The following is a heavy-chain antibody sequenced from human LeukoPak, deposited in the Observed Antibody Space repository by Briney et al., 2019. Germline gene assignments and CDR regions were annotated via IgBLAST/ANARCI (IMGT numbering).Heavy chain of an antibody. D-gene: IGHD2-2*01. CDR2: ISSNGGST. CDR3: ARDSITVSVGAFDI. Sequence: PGRTLRLSCAASGFTFSHYAMHWVRQVPGKGLEYVSAISSNGGSTYYANSVKGRFTISRDNSKNTLYLQMGSLRAEDMGVYYCARDSITVSVGAFDIWGQGTMVIVSS. J-gene: IGHJ3*02. CDR1: GFTFSHYA. V-gene: IGHV3-64*01.